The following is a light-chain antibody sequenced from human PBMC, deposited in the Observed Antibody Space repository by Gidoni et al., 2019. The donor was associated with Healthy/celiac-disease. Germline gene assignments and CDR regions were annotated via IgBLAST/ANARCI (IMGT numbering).Light chain of an antibody. CDR2: DAS. J-gene: IGKJ3*01. Sequence: EIVLTQSPATLSLSPGERATLSCRASQSVSSYLAWYQQKPGQAPRLLIYDASNRATGIPARFSGSGSGTDFTLTISSLEPEDFAVYYCQQRSNWPGFTFGPXTKVEIK. CDR1: QSVSSY. CDR3: QQRSNWPGFT. V-gene: IGKV3-11*01.